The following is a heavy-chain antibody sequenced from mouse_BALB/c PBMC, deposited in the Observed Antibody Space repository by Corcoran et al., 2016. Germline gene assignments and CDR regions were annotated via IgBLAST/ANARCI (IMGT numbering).Heavy chain of an antibody. Sequence: QIQLVQSGPELKKPGETVRISCKASGYTFTTAGMQWVQKMPGKGLKWIGWINTHSGVPKYAEDFKGRFAFSLETSASTAYLQISNLKNEETATYFCARGADGYFDYWGQGTTLTVSS. CDR3: ARGADGYFDY. CDR2: INTHSGVP. J-gene: IGHJ2*01. CDR1: GYTFTTAG. V-gene: IGHV9-4*02. D-gene: IGHD2-3*01.